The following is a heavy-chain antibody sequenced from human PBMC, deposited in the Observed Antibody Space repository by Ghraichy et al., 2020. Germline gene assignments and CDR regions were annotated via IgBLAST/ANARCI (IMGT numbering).Heavy chain of an antibody. CDR2: IKSETSGATT. Sequence: GGSLRLSCTVSGRLFSSAWMNWVHQVPGKGLEWVGRIKSETSGATTDYAAPVKGRFTISRDDSKSTLYVQMNSLKIEDTAVYFCTTEYYYYLNIWGKGTTVTVSS. V-gene: IGHV3-15*07. J-gene: IGHJ6*04. D-gene: IGHD3-22*01. CDR3: TTEYYYYLNI. CDR1: GRLFSSAW.